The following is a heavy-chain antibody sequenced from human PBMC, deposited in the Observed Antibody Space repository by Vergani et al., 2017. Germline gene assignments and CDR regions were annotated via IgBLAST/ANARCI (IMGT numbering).Heavy chain of an antibody. Sequence: QVQLVQSGAEVNTPGSSVNVSCKASGGTFSSYAISWVRPAPGPGLEWMGGIIPIFGTANYAQTFPGRVTITADESTSTAYMELSSLRSEDTAVYYCARAHLEVTFGGVSDTYYFDYWGQGTLVTVSS. CDR1: GGTFSSYA. CDR2: IIPIFGTA. CDR3: ARAHLEVTFGGVSDTYYFDY. J-gene: IGHJ4*02. V-gene: IGHV1-69*01. D-gene: IGHD3-16*01.